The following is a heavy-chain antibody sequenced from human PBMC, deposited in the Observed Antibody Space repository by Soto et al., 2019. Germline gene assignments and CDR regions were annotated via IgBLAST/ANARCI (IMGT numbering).Heavy chain of an antibody. CDR3: ASRPDWGSGNS. CDR2: IYYSGST. D-gene: IGHD3-10*01. J-gene: IGHJ4*01. CDR1: GGSISSSRYY. V-gene: IGHV4-39*01. Sequence: QLQLQESGPGLVKPSETLSLTCTVCGGSISSSRYYWGWIRQPPGKGLEWIGSIYYSGSTYYNPPLKSRVTISVDTSKNHFSLTLTSVTAADTAVYACASRPDWGSGNSWGKGTLINVSS.